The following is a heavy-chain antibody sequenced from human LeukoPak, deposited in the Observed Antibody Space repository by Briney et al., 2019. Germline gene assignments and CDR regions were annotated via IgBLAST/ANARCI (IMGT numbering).Heavy chain of an antibody. CDR3: ARVFPTITIAVAGTLPVSAFDI. J-gene: IGHJ3*02. D-gene: IGHD6-19*01. CDR1: GYSISSGYY. Sequence: SETLSLTCTVSGYSISSGYYWGWIRQPPGKGLEWIGSIYHSGSTYYNPSLKSRVTISVDTSKNQFSLKLSSVTAADTAVYYCARVFPTITIAVAGTLPVSAFDIWGQGTMVTVSS. CDR2: IYHSGST. V-gene: IGHV4-38-2*02.